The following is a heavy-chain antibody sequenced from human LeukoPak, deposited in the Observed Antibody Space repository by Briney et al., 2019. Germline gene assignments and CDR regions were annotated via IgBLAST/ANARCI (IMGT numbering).Heavy chain of an antibody. J-gene: IGHJ3*02. CDR2: IYTSGST. Sequence: PSETLSLTCTVSGGSISSYYWSWIRQPAGKGLEWIGRIYTSGSTNYNPSLKSRVTISVDTSKNQFSLKLSSVTAADTAVYYCARASAYYYDSSGYYYFGAFDIWGQGTMVTVSS. CDR1: GGSISSYY. CDR3: ARASAYYYDSSGYYYFGAFDI. D-gene: IGHD3-22*01. V-gene: IGHV4-4*07.